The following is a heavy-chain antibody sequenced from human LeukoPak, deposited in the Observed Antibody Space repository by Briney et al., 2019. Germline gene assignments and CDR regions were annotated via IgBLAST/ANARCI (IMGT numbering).Heavy chain of an antibody. J-gene: IGHJ4*02. D-gene: IGHD1-26*01. CDR1: GGSISSYY. Sequence: PSETLSLTCTVSGGSISSYYWSWIRQPPGKGLEWIGYIYYSGSTNYNPSLKSRVTISVDTSKNQFSLKLSSVTAADTAVYYSARHRRDRIVGATHYFDYWGQGTLVTVSS. CDR2: IYYSGST. V-gene: IGHV4-59*08. CDR3: ARHRRDRIVGATHYFDY.